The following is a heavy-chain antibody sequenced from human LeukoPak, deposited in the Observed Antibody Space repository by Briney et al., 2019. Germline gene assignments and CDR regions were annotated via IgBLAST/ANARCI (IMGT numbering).Heavy chain of an antibody. Sequence: GGPLRLSCAASGFTFSSYAMHWVRQAPGKGLEWVAVISYDGSNKYYADSVKGRFTISRDNSKNTLYLQMNSLRAEDTAVYYCARDRDCSGGSCYWYYYYGMDVWGQGTTVTVSS. CDR2: ISYDGSNK. D-gene: IGHD2-15*01. CDR3: ARDRDCSGGSCYWYYYYGMDV. V-gene: IGHV3-30-3*01. CDR1: GFTFSSYA. J-gene: IGHJ6*02.